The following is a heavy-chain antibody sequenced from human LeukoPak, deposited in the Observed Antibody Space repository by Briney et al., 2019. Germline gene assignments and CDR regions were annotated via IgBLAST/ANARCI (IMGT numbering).Heavy chain of an antibody. CDR1: GFTFSNYW. J-gene: IGHJ5*02. V-gene: IGHV3-7*01. CDR3: AREPCYDFWSGYYTGCS. Sequence: GGSLRLSCAASGFTFSNYWMSWVRQASGKGLEWVANIKQDGSEKYYVDSVKGRFTISRDNAKSSLYLQMNSLRAEDTAVYYCAREPCYDFWSGYYTGCSWGQGTLVTVSS. D-gene: IGHD3-3*01. CDR2: IKQDGSEK.